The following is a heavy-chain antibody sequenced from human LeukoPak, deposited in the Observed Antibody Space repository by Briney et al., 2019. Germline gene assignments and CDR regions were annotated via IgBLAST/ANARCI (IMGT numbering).Heavy chain of an antibody. V-gene: IGHV4-59*01. J-gene: IGHJ4*02. CDR1: GDSISSYY. Sequence: SETLSLTCTVPGDSISSYYWSWIRQPPGKGLEWIGYIYYSGSTNYNPSLKSRVTISVDTSKNQFSLKLSSVTAADTAVYYCARGEWVATIIFDYWGQGTLVTVSS. CDR3: ARGEWVATIIFDY. D-gene: IGHD5-12*01. CDR2: IYYSGST.